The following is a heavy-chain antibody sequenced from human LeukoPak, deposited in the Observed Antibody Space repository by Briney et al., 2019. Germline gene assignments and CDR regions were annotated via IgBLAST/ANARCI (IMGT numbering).Heavy chain of an antibody. Sequence: SETLSLTCAVSGGSMNRGSYFWGWIRQPPGKGLEWLGTSYYTGSTYYNPSFKSRVTISVDTSKNQVSLKLSSVTAADTAVYFCAMPLGYCGSTSCYTAFDMWGQGTMVTVSS. V-gene: IGHV4-39*07. CDR1: GGSMNRGSYF. D-gene: IGHD2-2*02. CDR3: AMPLGYCGSTSCYTAFDM. CDR2: SYYTGST. J-gene: IGHJ3*02.